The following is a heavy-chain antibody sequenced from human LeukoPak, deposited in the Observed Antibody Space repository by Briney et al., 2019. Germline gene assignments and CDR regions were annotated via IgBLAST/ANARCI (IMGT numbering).Heavy chain of an antibody. CDR2: IKSKTDGGTT. V-gene: IGHV3-15*01. CDR3: TTDPSTGYYRGSTFDC. Sequence: GGSLRLSCAASGFTFSNAWMSWVRQAPGKGLEWVGRIKSKTDGGTTGYAAPVKGRFTISRDDSKNTVYVQKNSLKTEDAAVYYCTTDPSTGYYRGSTFDCWVQGTLVT. J-gene: IGHJ4*02. D-gene: IGHD3-9*01. CDR1: GFTFSNAW.